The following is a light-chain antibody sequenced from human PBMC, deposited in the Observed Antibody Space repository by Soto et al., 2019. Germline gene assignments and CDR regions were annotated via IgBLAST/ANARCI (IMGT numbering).Light chain of an antibody. V-gene: IGLV2-14*01. CDR1: SSDVGNYNY. J-gene: IGLJ2*01. CDR3: SSYTGSNTFLV. Sequence: QSALTQPASVSGSPGQSITISCTGTSSDVGNYNYVSWYQQHPGKAPKLLIYDVSNRPSGVSNRFSGSKSGNTASLTISGLQAEDEADYYCSSYTGSNTFLVFGGGTKLTVL. CDR2: DVS.